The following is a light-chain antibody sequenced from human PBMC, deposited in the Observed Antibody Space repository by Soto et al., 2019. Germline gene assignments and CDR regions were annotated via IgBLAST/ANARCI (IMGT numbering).Light chain of an antibody. CDR3: QQSYSTPWT. J-gene: IGKJ1*01. V-gene: IGKV1-39*01. Sequence: DIQMTQSPSSLSASVGDRVTITCRASQSITSYLNWYQQKPGKAPKLLIYAASSLPSGVPSRFSGSGSGTDFKLTISSLQPEDFATYYCQQSYSTPWTFGQETKVEIK. CDR1: QSITSY. CDR2: AAS.